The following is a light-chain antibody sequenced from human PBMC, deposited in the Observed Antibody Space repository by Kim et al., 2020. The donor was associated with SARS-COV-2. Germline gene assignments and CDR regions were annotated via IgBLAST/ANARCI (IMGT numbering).Light chain of an antibody. CDR3: QQYYSTPVT. CDR2: WAS. CDR1: QNVLYNSNNENY. J-gene: IGKJ5*01. Sequence: ATINCKSSQNVLYNSNNENYLAWYQHKPGQPPKLLFYWASTRESGVPDRFSGSGSGTDFTLTISSLQAEDVAVYYCQQYYSTPVTFGQGTRLEIK. V-gene: IGKV4-1*01.